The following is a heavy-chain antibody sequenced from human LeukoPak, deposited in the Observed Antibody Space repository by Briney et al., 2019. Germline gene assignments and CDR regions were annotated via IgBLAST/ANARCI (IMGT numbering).Heavy chain of an antibody. CDR3: ARGNQWLLEHFDD. D-gene: IGHD6-19*01. CDR2: IKQDGSEK. CDR1: GFTFSSYW. J-gene: IGHJ4*02. Sequence: GGSLRLSCAASGFTFSSYWMSRVRQAPGKGLEWVANIKQDGSEKYYVDSVKGRFTISRDNAKNSLYLQMNSLRAEDTAVYYCARGNQWLLEHFDDWGQGTLVTVSS. V-gene: IGHV3-7*01.